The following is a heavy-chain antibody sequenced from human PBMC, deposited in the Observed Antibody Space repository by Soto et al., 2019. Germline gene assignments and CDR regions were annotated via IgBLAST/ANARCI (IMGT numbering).Heavy chain of an antibody. D-gene: IGHD6-13*01. J-gene: IGHJ6*02. CDR2: ISSSSSTI. V-gene: IGHV3-48*02. Sequence: EVQLVESGGGLVQPGGSLRLSCAASGFTFSSYSMNWVRQAPGKGLEWVSYISSSSSTIYYADSVKGRFTISRDNAKNSLYLQMNSLSDEDTAVYYCARDPSAAAGPEIYGMDVWGQGTTVTVSS. CDR1: GFTFSSYS. CDR3: ARDPSAAAGPEIYGMDV.